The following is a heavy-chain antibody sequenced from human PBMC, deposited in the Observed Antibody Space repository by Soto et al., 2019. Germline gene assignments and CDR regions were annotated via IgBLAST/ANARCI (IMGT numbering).Heavy chain of an antibody. D-gene: IGHD3-22*01. CDR2: ISAYNGNT. CDR3: ATKAMIVVVPDIPAAFDI. Sequence: ASVKVSCKASGYTFTSYGISWVRQAPGQGLEWMGWISAYNGNTNYAQKLQGRVTMTTDTSTSTAYMELRSLRSDDTVVYYCATKAMIVVVPDIPAAFDIWGQGTMVTVSS. V-gene: IGHV1-18*01. J-gene: IGHJ3*02. CDR1: GYTFTSYG.